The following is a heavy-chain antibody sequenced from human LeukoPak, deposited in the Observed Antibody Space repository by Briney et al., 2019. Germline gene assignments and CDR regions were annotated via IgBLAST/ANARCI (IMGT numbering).Heavy chain of an antibody. CDR3: ARGRHKVLVGPYFDD. CDR2: IYTSGST. V-gene: IGHV4-4*07. J-gene: IGHJ4*02. Sequence: SETLSLTCIVSGGSISGYYWSWIRQPAGKGLEWIGRIYTSGSTNYNPSLRIRVSMSLDTSKNQFFLKMSSVTAADTAVYYCARGRHKVLVGPYFDDWGQGTLVTVSS. CDR1: GGSISGYY.